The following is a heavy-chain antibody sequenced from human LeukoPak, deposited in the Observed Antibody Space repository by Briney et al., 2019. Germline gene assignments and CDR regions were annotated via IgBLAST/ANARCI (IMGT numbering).Heavy chain of an antibody. Sequence: ASVKVSCKVSGYTLTELSMHWVRQAPGKGLEWMGGFDPEDGETIYAQKFQGRVTMTEDTSTDTAYMELRSLRSDDTAVYYCARGPWSSGWYFDYWGQGTLVTVSS. CDR3: ARGPWSSGWYFDY. CDR2: FDPEDGET. D-gene: IGHD6-19*01. CDR1: GYTLTELS. V-gene: IGHV1-24*01. J-gene: IGHJ4*02.